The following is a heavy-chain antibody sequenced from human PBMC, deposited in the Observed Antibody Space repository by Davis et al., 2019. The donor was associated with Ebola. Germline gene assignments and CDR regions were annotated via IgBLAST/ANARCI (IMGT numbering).Heavy chain of an antibody. J-gene: IGHJ4*02. D-gene: IGHD6-6*01. CDR2: ISAYNGNT. Sequence: ASVKVSCKASGYTFTAYYMHWVRQAPGQGLEWMGWISAYNGNTNYAQKLQGRVTMTTDTSTSTAYMELRSLRSDDTAVYYCAREAPPRIWGQGTLVTVSS. V-gene: IGHV1-18*04. CDR3: AREAPPRI. CDR1: GYTFTAYY.